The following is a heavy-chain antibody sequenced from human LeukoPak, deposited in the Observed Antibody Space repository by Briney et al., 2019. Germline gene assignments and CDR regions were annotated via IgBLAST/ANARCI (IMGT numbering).Heavy chain of an antibody. CDR1: GFTFSDYN. CDR2: ISRSGSTK. V-gene: IGHV3-11*04. Sequence: GGSLRLSCAASGFTFSDYNMRWIRQAPGKGLEWVSSISRSGSTKYYADSVKGRFTISRDNAKNSLYLHMNSLRAEDTAVYYCARGMGYCTSTNCSEGDYWGQGTLVTVSS. CDR3: ARGMGYCTSTNCSEGDY. D-gene: IGHD2-2*01. J-gene: IGHJ4*02.